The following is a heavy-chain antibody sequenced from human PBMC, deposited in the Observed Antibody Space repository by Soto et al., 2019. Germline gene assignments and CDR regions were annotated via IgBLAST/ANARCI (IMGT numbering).Heavy chain of an antibody. J-gene: IGHJ4*02. D-gene: IGHD2-2*01. V-gene: IGHV3-30-3*01. CDR2: ISYDGSNK. CDR3: ARDSIPDY. Sequence: GGSLRLSCAASGFTFSSYAMHWVRQAPGKGLEWVAVISYDGSNKYYADSVKGRFTISRDNSKNTLYLQMNSLRAEDTAVYYCARDSIPDYWGQGTLVTVSS. CDR1: GFTFSSYA.